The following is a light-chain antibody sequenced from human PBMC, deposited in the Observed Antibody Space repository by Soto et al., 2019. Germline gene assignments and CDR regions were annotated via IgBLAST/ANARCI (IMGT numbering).Light chain of an antibody. CDR3: QAWDSSTYVV. V-gene: IGLV3-1*01. J-gene: IGLJ2*01. Sequence: SYELTQPPSVSVSPGQPATITCSRDKLGEKFVCWYQQKPRRSPVLVIYQDTKRPSGIPERFSGSNSGNTATLTISGTQAMDEADYYCQAWDSSTYVVFGGGTELTVL. CDR2: QDT. CDR1: KLGEKF.